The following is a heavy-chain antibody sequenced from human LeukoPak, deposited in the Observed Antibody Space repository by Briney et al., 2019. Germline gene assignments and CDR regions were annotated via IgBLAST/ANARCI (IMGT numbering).Heavy chain of an antibody. CDR1: GFTFSSYG. J-gene: IGHJ4*02. Sequence: GGSLRLSCAASGFTFSSYGMHWVRQAPGKGLEWVAVISYDGINKYYADFVKGRFTICSDTSKSTQYLQISSLGAETTAFYYCAKGGPGYGDYDYWGQGTLVTGSS. CDR3: AKGGPGYGDYDY. D-gene: IGHD4-17*01. CDR2: ISYDGINK. V-gene: IGHV3-30*18.